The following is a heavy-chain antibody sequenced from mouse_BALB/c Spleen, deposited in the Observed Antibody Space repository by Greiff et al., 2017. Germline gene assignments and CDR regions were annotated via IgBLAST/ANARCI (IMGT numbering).Heavy chain of an antibody. CDR1: GFTFSDYY. CDR3: ARGITTVPMDY. J-gene: IGHJ4*01. D-gene: IGHD1-1*01. Sequence: EVQGVESGGGLVKPGGSLKLSCAASGFTFSDYYMYWVRQTPEKRLEWVATISDGGSYTYYPDSVKGRFTISRDNAKNNLYLQMSSLKSEDTAMYYCARGITTVPMDYWGQGTSVTVSS. CDR2: ISDGGSYT. V-gene: IGHV5-4*02.